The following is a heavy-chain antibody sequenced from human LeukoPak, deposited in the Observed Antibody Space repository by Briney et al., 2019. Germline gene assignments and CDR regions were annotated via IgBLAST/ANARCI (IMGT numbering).Heavy chain of an antibody. V-gene: IGHV3-23*01. D-gene: IGHD1-26*01. CDR2: ISGSGGST. CDR3: ARDKQGGSYKDYYMDV. Sequence: GGSLRLSCAASGFTFSNFGMNWVRQAPGKGLEWVSAISGSGGSTNYADSVMGRFNISRDNSKNTLYLQMHSLRPEDMAVYFCARDKQGGSYKDYYMDVWGKGATVTVSS. J-gene: IGHJ6*03. CDR1: GFTFSNFG.